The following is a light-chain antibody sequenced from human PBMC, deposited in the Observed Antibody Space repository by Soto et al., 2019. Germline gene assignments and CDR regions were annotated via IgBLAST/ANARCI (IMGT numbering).Light chain of an antibody. CDR2: ANN. V-gene: IGLV1-47*02. Sequence: QSVLTQSPSTSATPGQGVSISCSGAGSNIGTFYVSWYQHVPGTAPRLLIYANNQRPSGVPDRFSGSKSGTSASLAISGLRSEDEAYYYCTAWDENLSAVVFGGGTK. CDR3: TAWDENLSAVV. J-gene: IGLJ2*01. CDR1: GSNIGTFY.